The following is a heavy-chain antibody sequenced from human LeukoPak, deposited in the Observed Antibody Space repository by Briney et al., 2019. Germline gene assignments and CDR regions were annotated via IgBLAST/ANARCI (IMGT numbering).Heavy chain of an antibody. CDR1: GGSIRRYY. J-gene: IGHJ4*02. CDR2: IYYSGST. D-gene: IGHD1-26*01. V-gene: IGHV4-59*08. Sequence: SETLSLTCTVSGGSIRRYYWSWIRQPPGKGLEWIGYIYYSGSTKYNPSLKSRATISVDTSKNQFSLKLDSVTAADTAVYYCASGSYYFDYWGQGTLVTVSS. CDR3: ASGSYYFDY.